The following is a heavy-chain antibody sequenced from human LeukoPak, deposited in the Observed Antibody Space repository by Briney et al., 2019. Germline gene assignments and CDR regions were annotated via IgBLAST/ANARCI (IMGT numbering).Heavy chain of an antibody. CDR2: IYYSGST. V-gene: IGHV4-59*12. CDR1: GGSISSYY. CDR3: ARDKFGLRYFDWSI. J-gene: IGHJ4*02. Sequence: SETLSLTCTVSGGSISSYYWSWIRQPPGKGLEWIGYIYYSGSTNYNPSLKSRVTISVDTSKNQFSLKLSSVTAADTAVYYCARDKFGLRYFDWSIWGQGTLVTVSS. D-gene: IGHD3-9*01.